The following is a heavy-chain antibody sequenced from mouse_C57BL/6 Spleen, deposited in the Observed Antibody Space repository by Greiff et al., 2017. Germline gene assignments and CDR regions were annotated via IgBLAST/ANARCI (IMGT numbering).Heavy chain of an antibody. CDR3: ASTTVVASFDY. J-gene: IGHJ2*01. V-gene: IGHV3-6*01. CDR1: GYSITSGYY. Sequence: ESGPGLVKPSQSLSLTCSVTGYSITSGYYWNWIRQFPGNKLEWMGYISYDGSNNYNPSLKNRISITRDTSKNQFFLKLNSVTTEDTATYYCASTTVVASFDYWGQGTTLTVSS. CDR2: ISYDGSN. D-gene: IGHD1-1*01.